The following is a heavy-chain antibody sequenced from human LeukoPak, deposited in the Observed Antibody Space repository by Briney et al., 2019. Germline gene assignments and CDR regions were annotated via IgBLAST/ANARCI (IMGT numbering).Heavy chain of an antibody. CDR3: ARDAPPDYYDSSGLTFDI. J-gene: IGHJ3*02. CDR1: GGTFSSYA. CDR2: IIPIFGTA. V-gene: IGHV1-69*13. D-gene: IGHD3-22*01. Sequence: GASVKVSCKASGGTFSSYAISWVRQAPGQGLEWMGGIIPIFGTANYAQKFQGRVTITADESTSTAYMELSSLRSEDTAVYYCARDAPPDYYDSSGLTFDIWRQGTMVTVPS.